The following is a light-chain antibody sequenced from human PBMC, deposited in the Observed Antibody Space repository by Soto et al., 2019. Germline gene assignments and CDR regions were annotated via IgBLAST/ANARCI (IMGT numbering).Light chain of an antibody. CDR3: SSYTSSSTRV. V-gene: IGLV2-14*01. Sequence: QSALTQPASVSGSPGQSITISCTGTSSDVGGYNYVSWYQQHPGKAPKLMIYDVSNRPSGVSYRFSGSKSGNTASLTISGLQAEYEADYYCSSYTSSSTRVFGTGTKLTVL. CDR1: SSDVGGYNY. CDR2: DVS. J-gene: IGLJ1*01.